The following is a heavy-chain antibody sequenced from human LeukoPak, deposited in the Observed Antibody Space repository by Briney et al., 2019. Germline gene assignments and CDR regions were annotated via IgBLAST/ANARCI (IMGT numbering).Heavy chain of an antibody. Sequence: PSETLSLTCTVSGGSISSYYWSWIRQPAGKGLEWIGRIYTSGSTNYNPSLKSRVTMSVDTSKNQFSLKLSSVTAADTAVYYCSVLLRTYYDFWSGYFYWGQGTLVTVSS. CDR1: GGSISSYY. CDR2: IYTSGST. V-gene: IGHV4-4*07. J-gene: IGHJ4*02. D-gene: IGHD3-3*01. CDR3: SVLLRTYYDFWSGYFY.